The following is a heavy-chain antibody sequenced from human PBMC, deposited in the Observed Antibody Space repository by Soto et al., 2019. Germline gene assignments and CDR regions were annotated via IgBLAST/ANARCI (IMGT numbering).Heavy chain of an antibody. CDR3: ARDRSGYCSGGSCYSDSDY. J-gene: IGHJ4*02. CDR1: GGTFSSYT. V-gene: IGHV1-69*08. CDR2: IIPILGIA. Sequence: QVQLVQSGAEVKKPGSSVKVSCKASGGTFSSYTISWVRQAPGQGLEWMGRIIPILGIANYAQKFQGRVTMTADKSTSTAYMELSSLRSEDTAVYYCARDRSGYCSGGSCYSDSDYWGQGTLVTVSS. D-gene: IGHD2-15*01.